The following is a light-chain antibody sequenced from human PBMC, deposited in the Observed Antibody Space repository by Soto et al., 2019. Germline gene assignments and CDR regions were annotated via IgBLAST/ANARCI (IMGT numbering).Light chain of an antibody. CDR3: QSYDISLSVV. CDR1: SSNIGAGYG. Sequence: QSVLTQPPSVSGAPGQRVTISCTGSSSNIGAGYGVHWYQQLPGTAPKLLIYGNSNRPSGVPDRFSGSKSGTSASLVITGLQAEDEADYYCQSYDISLSVVFGGGTKLTVL. V-gene: IGLV1-40*01. CDR2: GNS. J-gene: IGLJ2*01.